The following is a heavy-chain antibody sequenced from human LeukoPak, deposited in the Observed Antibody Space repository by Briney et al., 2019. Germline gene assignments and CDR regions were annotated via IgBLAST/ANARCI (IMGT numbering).Heavy chain of an antibody. CDR3: AKGVYYDSSGYHGDY. CDR2: ISGSGGSI. J-gene: IGHJ4*02. CDR1: GFTFSSYA. D-gene: IGHD3-22*01. Sequence: GGSLRLSCAASGFTFSSYAMSWVRQAPGKGLEWVSAISGSGGSIYYADSVKGRFTISRDNSKNTLYLQMNSLRAEDTAVYYCAKGVYYDSSGYHGDYWGQGTLVTVSS. V-gene: IGHV3-23*01.